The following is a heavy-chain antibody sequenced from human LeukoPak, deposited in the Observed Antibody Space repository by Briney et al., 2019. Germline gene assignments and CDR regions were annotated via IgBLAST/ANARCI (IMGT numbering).Heavy chain of an antibody. CDR3: ARVPLAAGNNWLDP. CDR2: IYYSGST. V-gene: IGHV4-59*01. CDR1: GGSISSYY. J-gene: IGHJ5*02. Sequence: SETLSLTCTVSGGSISSYYWGWIRQPPGKGLEWIGYIYYSGSTTYNPSLKSRVTISVDTSKNQFSLKLSSVTAADTAVYYCARVPLAAGNNWLDPWGQGTLVTVSS. D-gene: IGHD6-13*01.